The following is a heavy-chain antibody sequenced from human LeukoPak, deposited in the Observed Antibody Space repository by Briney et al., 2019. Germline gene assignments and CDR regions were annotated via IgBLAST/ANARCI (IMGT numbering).Heavy chain of an antibody. CDR2: IWHDGSYK. Sequence: GGSLRLSCAASNFTFSNYAMHWVRHAPGKGLEWVAVIWHDGSYKYYTDSVQGRFTISRDNSKNTLYLQMNSLRAEDTAVYYCAKDRWLRKRGYSSGWYERGRFDYWGQGTLVTVSS. CDR3: AKDRWLRKRGYSSGWYERGRFDY. J-gene: IGHJ4*02. D-gene: IGHD6-19*01. V-gene: IGHV3-30*02. CDR1: NFTFSNYA.